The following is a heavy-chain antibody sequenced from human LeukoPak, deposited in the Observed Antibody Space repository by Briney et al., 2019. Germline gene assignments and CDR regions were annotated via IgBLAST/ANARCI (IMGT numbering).Heavy chain of an antibody. CDR1: GYTFTSYG. J-gene: IGHJ5*02. Sequence: ASVKVSCKASGYTFTSYGISWVRQAPGQGLEWMGWISAYNGNTNYAQKLQGRVTMTTDTSTSTAYMELRSLRSDDTAVYYCARVDIVVVPAARATGWCDPWGQGTLVTVSS. V-gene: IGHV1-18*01. CDR3: ARVDIVVVPAARATGWCDP. D-gene: IGHD2-2*03. CDR2: ISAYNGNT.